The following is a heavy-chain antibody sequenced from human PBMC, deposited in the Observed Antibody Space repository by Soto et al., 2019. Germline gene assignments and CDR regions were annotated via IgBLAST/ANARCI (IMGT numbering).Heavy chain of an antibody. Sequence: QVQLQESGPGLVKPSETLSLTCTVSGGSISSYYWSWIRQPPGKGLEWIGYIYYSGSTNYNPSLKSRVTIAVDTSKNQFSLKLSSVTAADTAVYYCARCFVSGGSNWFDPWGQGTLVTVSS. CDR3: ARCFVSGGSNWFDP. CDR1: GGSISSYY. D-gene: IGHD6-19*01. J-gene: IGHJ5*02. V-gene: IGHV4-59*01. CDR2: IYYSGST.